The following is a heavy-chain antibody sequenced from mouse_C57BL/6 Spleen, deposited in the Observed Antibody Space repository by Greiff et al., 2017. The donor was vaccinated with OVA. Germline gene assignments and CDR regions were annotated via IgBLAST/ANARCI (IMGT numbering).Heavy chain of an antibody. CDR1: GYTFTDYY. CDR2: INPNNGGT. CDR3: ANLLDV. Sequence: VQLQQSGPELVKPGASVKISCKASGYTFTDYYMNWVKQSHGKSLEWIGDINPNNGGTSYNQKFKGKATLTVDKSSSTAYMELRSLTSEDSAVYYCANLLDVWGTGTTVTVSS. J-gene: IGHJ1*03. V-gene: IGHV1-26*01.